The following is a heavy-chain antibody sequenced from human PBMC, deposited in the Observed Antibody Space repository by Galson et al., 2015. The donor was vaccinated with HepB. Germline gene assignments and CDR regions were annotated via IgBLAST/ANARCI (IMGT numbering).Heavy chain of an antibody. CDR1: GFIFSNYP. Sequence: SLRLSCAASGFIFSNYPMSWVRQAPGKGLEWVSTISGSGDDTYYAESVKGRVTISRDNSKNTLSLQMNSLTAEDSAVYYCSTVDPHYHWGQGTLVTVSS. J-gene: IGHJ5*02. CDR3: STVDPHYH. V-gene: IGHV3-23*01. CDR2: ISGSGDDT. D-gene: IGHD3/OR15-3a*01.